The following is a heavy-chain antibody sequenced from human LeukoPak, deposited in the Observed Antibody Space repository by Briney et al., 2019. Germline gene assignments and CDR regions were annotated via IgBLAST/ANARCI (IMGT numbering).Heavy chain of an antibody. Sequence: GGSLRLSCAASGFTFNSYAMIWVRQAPGKGLESISSISTTGDRTYYADSVKGRFAISRDNSKNTLYLQMNSLRAEDTAVYYCAKILERELQYYYYGTDVWGQGTSVTVSS. V-gene: IGHV3-23*01. CDR1: GFTFNSYA. J-gene: IGHJ6*02. CDR2: ISTTGDRT. CDR3: AKILERELQYYYYGTDV. D-gene: IGHD5-24*01.